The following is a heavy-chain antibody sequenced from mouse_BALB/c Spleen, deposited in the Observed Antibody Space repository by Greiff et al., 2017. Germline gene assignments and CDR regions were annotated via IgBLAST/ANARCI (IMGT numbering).Heavy chain of an antibody. Sequence: EVQLQQSGPGLVKPSQSLSLTCTVTGYSITSDYAWNWIRQSPGNKLEWTGYISYSGSTSYNPSLKSRISITRDTSKNQFFLQLNSVTTEDTATYYCARIPGGSSYAMDYWGQGTSVTVSS. D-gene: IGHD1-1*01. V-gene: IGHV3-2*02. J-gene: IGHJ4*01. CDR3: ARIPGGSSYAMDY. CDR2: ISYSGST. CDR1: GYSITSDYA.